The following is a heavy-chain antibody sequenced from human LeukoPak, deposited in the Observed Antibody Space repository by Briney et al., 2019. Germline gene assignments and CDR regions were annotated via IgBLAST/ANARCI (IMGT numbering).Heavy chain of an antibody. J-gene: IGHJ4*02. CDR2: IYYSGST. D-gene: IGHD6-25*01. CDR3: ARAGSVPPANDY. Sequence: SETLSLTCTVSGGSISSGGYYWSWIRQHPGKGLEWIGYIYYSGSTYYNPSLKSRVTISVDTSKSQFSLKLSSVTAADTAVYYCARAGSVPPANDYWGQGTLVTVSS. CDR1: GGSISSGGYY. V-gene: IGHV4-31*03.